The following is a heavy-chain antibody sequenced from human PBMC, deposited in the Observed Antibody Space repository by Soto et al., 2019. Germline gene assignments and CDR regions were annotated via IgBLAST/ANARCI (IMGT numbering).Heavy chain of an antibody. D-gene: IGHD1-26*01. J-gene: IGHJ4*02. Sequence: EVQLLESGGGLVQPGGSLRLSCAASGFTFSSSPMGWVRQAPGKGLEWVSAISGSDGNTYYADSVKGRFTISRDTSKNTLYLQMNSLRAEDTAIYYCAKRLVGFDYWGQGTLVTVSS. V-gene: IGHV3-23*01. CDR3: AKRLVGFDY. CDR1: GFTFSSSP. CDR2: ISGSDGNT.